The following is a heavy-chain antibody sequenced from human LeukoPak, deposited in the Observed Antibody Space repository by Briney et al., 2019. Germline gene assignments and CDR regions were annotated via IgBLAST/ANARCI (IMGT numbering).Heavy chain of an antibody. J-gene: IGHJ4*02. D-gene: IGHD2-21*02. Sequence: ASVKVSCKTSGDTFTGYYIQWVRQAPGQGLAWMGWIAPISGDTDYAQKFQGRVTMTRDTSISTAYMALNRLRSDDTAVYYCATVSVRLTAILRYFDYWGQGTLVTVSS. CDR3: ATVSVRLTAILRYFDY. CDR2: IAPISGDT. CDR1: GDTFTGYY. V-gene: IGHV1-2*02.